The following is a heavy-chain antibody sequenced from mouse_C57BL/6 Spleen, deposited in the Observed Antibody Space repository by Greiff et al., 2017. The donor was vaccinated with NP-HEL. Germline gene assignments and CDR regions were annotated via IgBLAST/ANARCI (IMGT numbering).Heavy chain of an antibody. CDR2: IHPNSGST. V-gene: IGHV1-64*01. CDR3: ARGDYGSSSGYFDY. Sequence: QVQLQQPGAELVKPGASVKLSCKASGYTFTSYWMHWVKQRPGQGLEWIGMIHPNSGSTNYNEKFKSKATLTVDKSSSTAYMQLSSLTSEDSAVYYCARGDYGSSSGYFDYWGQGTTLTVSS. J-gene: IGHJ2*01. D-gene: IGHD1-1*01. CDR1: GYTFTSYW.